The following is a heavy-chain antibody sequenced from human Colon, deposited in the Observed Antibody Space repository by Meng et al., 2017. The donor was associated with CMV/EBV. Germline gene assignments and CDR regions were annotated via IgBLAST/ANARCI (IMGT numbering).Heavy chain of an antibody. CDR2: IYPGDSDT. Sequence: GESLKISCKPSGYNFLNYWIGWVRQMPGKGLEWMGIIYPGDSDTRYSPSFQGQVTISADKSISTAYLQWSSLKASDTAMYYCARRIAARPWGAFDIWGQGTMVTVSS. D-gene: IGHD6-6*01. CDR1: GYNFLNYW. V-gene: IGHV5-51*01. J-gene: IGHJ3*02. CDR3: ARRIAARPWGAFDI.